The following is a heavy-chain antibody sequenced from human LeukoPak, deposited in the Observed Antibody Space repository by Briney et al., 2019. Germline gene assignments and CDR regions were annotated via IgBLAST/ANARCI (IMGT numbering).Heavy chain of an antibody. J-gene: IGHJ5*02. Sequence: SQTLSLTCAISGDSVSSNSAAWNWIRQSPSRGLEWLGRTYYRSKWYNAVSVKSRITINPDTSKDQFSLQLNSVTPEDTAVYYCARDSSGWLNWFDPWGQGTLVTVSS. V-gene: IGHV6-1*01. CDR3: ARDSSGWLNWFDP. CDR1: GDSVSSNSAA. D-gene: IGHD6-19*01. CDR2: TYYRSKWY.